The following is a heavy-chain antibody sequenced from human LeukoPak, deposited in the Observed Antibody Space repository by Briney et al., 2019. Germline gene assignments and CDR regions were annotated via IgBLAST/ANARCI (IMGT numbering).Heavy chain of an antibody. J-gene: IGHJ4*02. Sequence: SETLSLTCTVSGGSISSHYWSWIRQPPGKGLEWIGYIYYSGSTNYNPSLKSRVTISVDTSKNQFSLKLSSVTAADTAVYYCARTSYDNSGYIPTYYFDYWGQGTLVTVSS. D-gene: IGHD3-22*01. CDR3: ARTSYDNSGYIPTYYFDY. CDR2: IYYSGST. CDR1: GGSISSHY. V-gene: IGHV4-59*11.